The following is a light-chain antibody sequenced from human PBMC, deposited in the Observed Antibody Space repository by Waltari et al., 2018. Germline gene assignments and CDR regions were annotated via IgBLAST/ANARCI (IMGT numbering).Light chain of an antibody. V-gene: IGLV1-44*01. J-gene: IGLJ3*02. Sequence: QSVLTQPPSASGTPGQRVTISCSGSSSNIGSHTVNWYQQLPGTAPKLLIYSNNQRPSGVPDRFSGSKSGTSASLAISGLQSEDEADYYCAAWDDSLNALWVFGGGTKLTVL. CDR3: AAWDDSLNALWV. CDR1: SSNIGSHT. CDR2: SNN.